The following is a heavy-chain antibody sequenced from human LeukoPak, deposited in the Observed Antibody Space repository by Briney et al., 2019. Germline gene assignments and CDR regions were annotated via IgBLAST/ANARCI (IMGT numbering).Heavy chain of an antibody. J-gene: IGHJ4*02. CDR1: GCIVSSAY. CDR2: INSGGTT. V-gene: IGHV3-53*01. Sequence: PGGSLRLSCAASGCIVSSAYMNWVRQAPGKGLEWISVINSGGTTYYADSVKGRFTISRDDSNNMLFLQMNSLRAEDTALYYCAKMDSDYYIDFWGQGTLVTVSS. CDR3: AKMDSDYYIDF. D-gene: IGHD3/OR15-3a*01.